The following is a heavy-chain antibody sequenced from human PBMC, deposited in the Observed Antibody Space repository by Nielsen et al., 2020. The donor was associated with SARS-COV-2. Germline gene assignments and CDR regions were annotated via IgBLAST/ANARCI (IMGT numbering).Heavy chain of an antibody. CDR3: ARRFYDVLTGLGPFDY. V-gene: IGHV5-51*01. CDR1: GDNFPNYW. D-gene: IGHD3-9*01. Sequence: KVSCKGSGDNFPNYWIAWVRQTPGKGLEWMGTIYPGDSDSRYSPSFIGQVTISADKSINTAYLQWSSLKASDTAMYYCARRFYDVLTGLGPFDYWGPGTQVTVSS. J-gene: IGHJ4*02. CDR2: IYPGDSDS.